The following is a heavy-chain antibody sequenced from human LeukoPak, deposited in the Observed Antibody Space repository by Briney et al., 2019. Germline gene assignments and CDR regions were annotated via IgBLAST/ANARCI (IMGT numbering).Heavy chain of an antibody. Sequence: SVKLSCKASGGTFSSYAISWVRQAPGQGLEWMGGIIPIFGTANYAQKFQGRVTITADKSTSTAYMELSSLRSEDTAVYYCAGTYSSGWYLGYYFDYWGQGTLVTVSS. CDR1: GGTFSSYA. J-gene: IGHJ4*02. CDR2: IIPIFGTA. D-gene: IGHD6-19*01. V-gene: IGHV1-69*06. CDR3: AGTYSSGWYLGYYFDY.